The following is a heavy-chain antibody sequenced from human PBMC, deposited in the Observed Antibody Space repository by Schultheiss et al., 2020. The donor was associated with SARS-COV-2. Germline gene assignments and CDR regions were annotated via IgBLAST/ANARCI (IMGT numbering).Heavy chain of an antibody. V-gene: IGHV3-30*19. CDR3: AKDRAYNWNDYYYYYGMDV. J-gene: IGHJ6*02. CDR2: VSYDGTNK. Sequence: GESLKISCAASGFTFSSYGMHWVRQAPGKGLEWVAVVSYDGTNKYYADSVKGRFTISRDNAKNSLYLQMNSLRAEDTALYYCAKDRAYNWNDYYYYYGMDVWGQGTTVTVSS. D-gene: IGHD1-1*01. CDR1: GFTFSSYG.